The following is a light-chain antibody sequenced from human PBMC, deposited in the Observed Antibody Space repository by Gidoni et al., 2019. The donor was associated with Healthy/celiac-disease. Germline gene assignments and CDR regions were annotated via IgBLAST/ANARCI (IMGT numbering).Light chain of an antibody. CDR1: SGYVGGSNY. J-gene: IGLJ2*01. V-gene: IGLV2-14*01. Sequence: QSAMTQPASGYGSPGQSITITCTGTSGYVGGSNYLSWYQQHPGKAPKLMIYDVSNRPSVVSNRFAGSTSGNTASLTISGLQAEDEADYYCSSYTSSSTVVFGGGTKLTVL. CDR2: DVS. CDR3: SSYTSSSTVV.